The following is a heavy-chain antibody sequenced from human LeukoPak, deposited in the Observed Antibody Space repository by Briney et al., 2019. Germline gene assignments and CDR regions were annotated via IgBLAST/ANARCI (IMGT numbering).Heavy chain of an antibody. Sequence: ASVKVSCKASGYTFTSYGISWVRQAPGQGLEWMGWISTYNGNTNHAQKFQGRVTMTTDTSTCTAYMELRSLRSDDTAVYYCARDLGYCSSTRCRREWFDPWGQGTLVTVSS. D-gene: IGHD2-2*01. CDR2: ISTYNGNT. J-gene: IGHJ5*02. CDR3: ARDLGYCSSTRCRREWFDP. V-gene: IGHV1-18*01. CDR1: GYTFTSYG.